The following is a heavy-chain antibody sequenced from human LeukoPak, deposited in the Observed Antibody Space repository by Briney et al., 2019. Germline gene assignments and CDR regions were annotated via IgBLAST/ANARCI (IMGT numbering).Heavy chain of an antibody. CDR2: INPNSGGT. CDR3: ARASYDCSGYRVFDY. J-gene: IGHJ4*02. V-gene: IGHV1-2*06. Sequence: ASVKVSCKASGYTFTGYYMHWVRQAPGQGLEWMGRINPNSGGTNYAQKFQGRVTMTRDTSISTAYMELSRLRSDDTAVYYCARASYDCSGYRVFDYWGQGTLVTVSS. CDR1: GYTFTGYY. D-gene: IGHD3-22*01.